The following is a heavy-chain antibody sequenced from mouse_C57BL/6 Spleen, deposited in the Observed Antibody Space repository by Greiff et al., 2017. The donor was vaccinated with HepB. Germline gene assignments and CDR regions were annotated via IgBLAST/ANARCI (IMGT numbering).Heavy chain of an antibody. Sequence: DVQLQESGPGLVKPSQSLSLTCSVTGYSITSGYYWNWIRQFPGNKLEWMGYISYDGSNNYNPSLKNRISITRDTSKNQFFLQLNSVTTEDTATYYCARDDYDGAYWGQGTLVTVSA. CDR2: ISYDGSN. J-gene: IGHJ3*01. V-gene: IGHV3-6*01. CDR3: ARDDYDGAY. CDR1: GYSITSGYY. D-gene: IGHD2-4*01.